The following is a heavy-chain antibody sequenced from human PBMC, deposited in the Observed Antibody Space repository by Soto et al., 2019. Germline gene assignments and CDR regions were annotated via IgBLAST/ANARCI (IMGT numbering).Heavy chain of an antibody. D-gene: IGHD6-6*01. V-gene: IGHV2-5*02. Sequence: QITLKESGPTLVKPTQTLTLTCTFSGFSLSTSGVGVGWIRQRPGKALEWLALIYWDDDKRYSPSLKSRLTITKDTSKNQVVLTMTNMDPVDTATYYCAPSLSSSSPGAFDIWGQGTMVTVSS. CDR3: APSLSSSSPGAFDI. CDR1: GFSLSTSGVG. J-gene: IGHJ3*02. CDR2: IYWDDDK.